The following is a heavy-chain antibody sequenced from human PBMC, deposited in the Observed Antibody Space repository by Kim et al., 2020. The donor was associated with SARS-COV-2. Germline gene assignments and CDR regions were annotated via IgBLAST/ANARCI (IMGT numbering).Heavy chain of an antibody. CDR1: GASISSNNW. J-gene: IGHJ4*02. CDR2: FYYSGTI. CDR3: ARDVGSITGSVD. Sequence: SETLSLTCAVSGASISSNNWWSWVRQPPGKGLEWIGKFYYSGTINYNPSLKSRVTISVDKSKNHLSLRLNSVTAADTAVYYCARDVGSITGSVDWGQGT. D-gene: IGHD1-20*01. V-gene: IGHV4-4*02.